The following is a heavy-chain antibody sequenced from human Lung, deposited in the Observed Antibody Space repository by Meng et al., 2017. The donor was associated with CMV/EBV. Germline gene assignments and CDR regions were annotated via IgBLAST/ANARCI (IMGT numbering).Heavy chain of an antibody. CDR1: GDTFTGYW. Sequence: GESXKISCKGSGDTFTGYWIGWVRQMPGKGLEWMGIVSPGDSDTRYSPSFQGRVSISVDKSISTAYLHWSSLRASDTAMYYGTRHLREEPIDAWGQGTLVTVSS. CDR3: TRHLREEPIDA. V-gene: IGHV5-51*01. D-gene: IGHD3-10*01. CDR2: VSPGDSDT. J-gene: IGHJ5*02.